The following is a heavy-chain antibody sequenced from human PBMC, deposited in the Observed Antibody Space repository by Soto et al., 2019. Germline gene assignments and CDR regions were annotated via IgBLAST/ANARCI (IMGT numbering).Heavy chain of an antibody. CDR1: GGSISSSSYY. Sequence: SETLSLTCTVSGGSISSSSYYWGWIRQPPGKGLERIGSIYYSGSTYYNPSLKSRVTISVDTSKNQFSLKLSSVTAADTAVYYCARHSSSSSDLITIFGVVTPYNWFDPWGQGTLVTVSS. CDR3: ARHSSSSSDLITIFGVVTPYNWFDP. J-gene: IGHJ5*02. CDR2: IYYSGST. V-gene: IGHV4-39*01. D-gene: IGHD3-3*01.